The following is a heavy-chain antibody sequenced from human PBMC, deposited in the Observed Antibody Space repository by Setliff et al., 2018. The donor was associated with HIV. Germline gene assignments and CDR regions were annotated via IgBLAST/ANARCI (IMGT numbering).Heavy chain of an antibody. CDR2: IYYSGST. V-gene: IGHV4-59*11. Sequence: PSETLSLTCTVSGGSISSHYWSWIRQPPGKGLEWIGYIYYSGSTYYNPSLKGRVTISVDTSKNQFSLKLNSVTAADTAVYYCARGVVGRYSTTLHYYYYMDVWGKGTTVTVSS. J-gene: IGHJ6*03. CDR3: ARGVVGRYSTTLHYYYYMDV. CDR1: GGSISSHY. D-gene: IGHD6-13*01.